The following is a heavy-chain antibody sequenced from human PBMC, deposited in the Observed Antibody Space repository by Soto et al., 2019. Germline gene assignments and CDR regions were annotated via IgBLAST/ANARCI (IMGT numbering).Heavy chain of an antibody. J-gene: IGHJ6*03. CDR3: ASGTSRGYCSSTSCYASMDV. Sequence: SGTLSLTCAVYGGSFSGYYWSWIRQPPGKGLEWIGEINHSGSTNYNPSLKSRVTISVDTSKNQFSLKLSSVTAADTAVYYCASGTSRGYCSSTSCYASMDVWGKGTTVTVSS. D-gene: IGHD2-2*01. V-gene: IGHV4-34*01. CDR1: GGSFSGYY. CDR2: INHSGST.